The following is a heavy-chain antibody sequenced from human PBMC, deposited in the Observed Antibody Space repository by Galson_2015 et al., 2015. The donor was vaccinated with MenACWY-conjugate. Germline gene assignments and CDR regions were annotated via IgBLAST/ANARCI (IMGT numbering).Heavy chain of an antibody. CDR2: ISASGGIT. D-gene: IGHD5-18*01. V-gene: IGHV3-23*01. J-gene: IGHJ4*02. Sequence: SLRLSCAASGFTFSNYAMTWVRQAPGKGLEWVSTISASGGITNYADSVKGRFTISRGNYDKTLYLQMNNLRAEDTAVYYCAKDLWARESSYGPFEYWGQETLVTFSS. CDR1: GFTFSNYA. CDR3: AKDLWARESSYGPFEY.